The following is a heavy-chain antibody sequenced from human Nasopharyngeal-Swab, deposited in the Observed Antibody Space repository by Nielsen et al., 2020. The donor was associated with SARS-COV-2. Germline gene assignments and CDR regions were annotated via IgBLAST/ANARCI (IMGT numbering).Heavy chain of an antibody. Sequence: SVKVSCKASGGTFSSYAISWVRQAPGQGLEWMGGIIPIFGTANYAQKFQGRVTMTRDTSTSTVYMELSSLRSEDTAVYYCARVVEAGYDAFDIWGQGTMVTVSS. D-gene: IGHD1-26*01. V-gene: IGHV1-69*05. CDR2: IIPIFGTA. CDR1: GGTFSSYA. CDR3: ARVVEAGYDAFDI. J-gene: IGHJ3*02.